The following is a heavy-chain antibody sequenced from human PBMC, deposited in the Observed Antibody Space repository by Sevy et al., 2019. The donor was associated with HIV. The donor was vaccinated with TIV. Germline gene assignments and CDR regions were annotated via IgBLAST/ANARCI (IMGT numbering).Heavy chain of an antibody. CDR1: GFTFSSYS. Sequence: GGSLRLSCAASGFTFSSYSMNWVRQAPGKGLEWVSSISSSSSYIYYADSVKGRFTISRDNAKNSLYLQMNSLRAEDTAVYYWARDAALSNYYDSSGYPNAFDIWGQGTMVIVSS. CDR2: ISSSSSYI. J-gene: IGHJ3*02. CDR3: ARDAALSNYYDSSGYPNAFDI. D-gene: IGHD3-22*01. V-gene: IGHV3-21*01.